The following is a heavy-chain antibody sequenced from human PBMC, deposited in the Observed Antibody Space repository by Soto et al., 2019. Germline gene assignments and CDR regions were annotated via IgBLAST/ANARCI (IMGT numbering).Heavy chain of an antibody. CDR2: IIPILGIA. V-gene: IGHV1-69*04. D-gene: IGHD6-13*01. CDR1: GGTFSSYT. CDR3: ARDLIAAAGTSTYYYYMDV. J-gene: IGHJ6*03. Sequence: SVKVSCKASGGTFSSYTISWVRQAPGQGLEWMGRIIPILGIANYAQKFQGRVTITADKSTSTAYMELSSLRSEDTAVYYCARDLIAAAGTSTYYYYMDVWGKGTTVTVSS.